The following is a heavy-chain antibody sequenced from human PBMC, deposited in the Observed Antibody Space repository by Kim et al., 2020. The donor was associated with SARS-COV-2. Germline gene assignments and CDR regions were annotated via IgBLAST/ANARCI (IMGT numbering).Heavy chain of an antibody. D-gene: IGHD4-17*01. V-gene: IGHV3-30*04. J-gene: IGHJ3*02. Sequence: GGSLRLSCAASGFTFSSYAMHWVRQAPGKGLEWVAVISYDGSNKYYADSVKGRFTISRDNSKNTLYLQMNSLRAEDTAVYYCARAGPTVTTTKAFDIWGQGTMVTVSS. CDR1: GFTFSSYA. CDR3: ARAGPTVTTTKAFDI. CDR2: ISYDGSNK.